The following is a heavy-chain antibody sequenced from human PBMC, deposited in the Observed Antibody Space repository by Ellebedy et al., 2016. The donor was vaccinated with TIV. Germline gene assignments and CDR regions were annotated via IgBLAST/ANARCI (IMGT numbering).Heavy chain of an antibody. CDR1: GHSIITKYH. CDR3: ARAGDTANWVYYIDF. CDR2: VHYSGNT. J-gene: IGHJ4*02. Sequence: SETLSLTCTVSGHSIITKYHWSRLRQSPGKGLEWLGLVHYSGNTKYNPSLQSRVTISVDTSENQFSLKLYSVTAADSAIYYCARAGDTANWVYYIDFWGQGTQVTVSS. D-gene: IGHD7-27*01. V-gene: IGHV4-59*01.